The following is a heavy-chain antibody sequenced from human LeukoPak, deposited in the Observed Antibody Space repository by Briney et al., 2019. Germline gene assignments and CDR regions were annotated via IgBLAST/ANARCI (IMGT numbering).Heavy chain of an antibody. J-gene: IGHJ5*02. CDR2: ISAYNGNT. D-gene: IGHD6-6*01. Sequence: ASVKVSCKASGYTFTSYGISWVRQAPGQGLEWMGWISAYNGNTNYAQKLQGRVTMTTDTSTSTAYRELRSLRSDDTAVYYCARTTSSYWFDPWGQGTLVTVSS. CDR1: GYTFTSYG. CDR3: ARTTSSYWFDP. V-gene: IGHV1-18*01.